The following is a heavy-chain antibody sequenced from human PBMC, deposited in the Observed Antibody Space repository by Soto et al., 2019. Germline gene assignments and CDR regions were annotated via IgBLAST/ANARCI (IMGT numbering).Heavy chain of an antibody. CDR3: AADREDFWSGYSGGLDV. J-gene: IGHJ6*02. CDR2: IVVGSGGT. V-gene: IGHV1-58*01. D-gene: IGHD3-3*01. Sequence: SVKVSCKASGFTFSTAAVQWVRQARGQRLEWIGWIVVGSGGTKYAQKFQERVTITRDMSTSTAYMELSSLRSEDTAVYYCAADREDFWSGYSGGLDVWGQGTTVTVSS. CDR1: GFTFSTAA.